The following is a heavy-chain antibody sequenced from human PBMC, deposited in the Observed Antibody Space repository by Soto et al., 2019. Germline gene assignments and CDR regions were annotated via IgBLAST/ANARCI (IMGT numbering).Heavy chain of an antibody. CDR2: ISAYNGNT. D-gene: IGHD3-22*01. Sequence: QVQLVQSGAEVKKPGASVKVSCKASGYTFTSYGISWVRQAPGQGLEWMGWISAYNGNTNYAQKLQGRVTMTTDTSTSTAYMELRSLRSDDTAVYYCARDDYDSSGYYYGPRVNWFDPWGQGTLVTVSS. CDR1: GYTFTSYG. CDR3: ARDDYDSSGYYYGPRVNWFDP. V-gene: IGHV1-18*01. J-gene: IGHJ5*02.